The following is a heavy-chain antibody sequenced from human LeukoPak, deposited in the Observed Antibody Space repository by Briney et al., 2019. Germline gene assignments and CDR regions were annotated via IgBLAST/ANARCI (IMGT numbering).Heavy chain of an antibody. J-gene: IGHJ4*02. CDR2: ISSSGSTI. V-gene: IGHV3-48*03. CDR3: ARVQDFIWGTYRTYYFDS. CDR1: GFTFSSYE. D-gene: IGHD3-16*02. Sequence: GGSLRLSCAASGFTFSSYEMNWVRQAPGKGLEWVSYISSSGSTIYYADSVKGRFTISRDNADNSLYLQMNNLRADDTAVYYCARVQDFIWGTYRTYYFDSWGPGTQVTVSS.